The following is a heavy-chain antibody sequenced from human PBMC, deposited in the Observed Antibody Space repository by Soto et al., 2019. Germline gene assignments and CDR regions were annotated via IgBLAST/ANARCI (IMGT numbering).Heavy chain of an antibody. D-gene: IGHD5-12*01. Sequence: EVQLLESGGGLVQPGGSLRLSCAASGFTFSSYAMSWVRQAPGKGLEWVSAISGSGGSTYYADSVKGRFTISRDNSRNTLYLQINSLRAEDTAVYSCPKVIVATIFPLDYGARGTLVT. J-gene: IGHJ4*02. CDR2: ISGSGGST. CDR3: PKVIVATIFPLDY. CDR1: GFTFSSYA. V-gene: IGHV3-23*01.